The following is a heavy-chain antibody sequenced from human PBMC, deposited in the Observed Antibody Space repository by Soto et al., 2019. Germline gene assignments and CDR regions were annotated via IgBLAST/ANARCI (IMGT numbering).Heavy chain of an antibody. CDR3: AKEVRYGDGAAAFDY. V-gene: IGHV3-30*18. CDR2: ISYDGSNK. J-gene: IGHJ4*02. CDR1: GFTFSSYG. Sequence: QVQLVECGGGVVQPGRSLRLSCAASGFTFSSYGMHWVRQAPGKGLEWVAVISYDGSNKYYADSVKGRFTISRDNSKNTLYLQMNSLRAEDTAVYYCAKEVRYGDGAAAFDYWGQGTLVTVSS. D-gene: IGHD4-17*01.